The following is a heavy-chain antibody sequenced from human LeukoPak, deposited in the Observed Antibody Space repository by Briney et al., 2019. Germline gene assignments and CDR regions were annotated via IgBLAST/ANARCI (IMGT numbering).Heavy chain of an antibody. CDR2: ISYDGSDK. V-gene: IGHV3-30*18. D-gene: IGHD6-19*01. CDR3: AKGLNPQWLYDAFDI. Sequence: GGSLRLSCAASGFTFSSYGMHWVRQAPGKGLEWVALISYDGSDKYYAASVRGRFTISRDNSKNTLYLQMNSLRAEDTAVYYCAKGLNPQWLYDAFDIWGQGTMVTVSS. CDR1: GFTFSSYG. J-gene: IGHJ3*02.